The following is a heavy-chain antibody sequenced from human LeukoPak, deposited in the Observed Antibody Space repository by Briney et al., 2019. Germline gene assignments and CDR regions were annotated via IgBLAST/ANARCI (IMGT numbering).Heavy chain of an antibody. CDR1: GGSISSYY. J-gene: IGHJ4*02. V-gene: IGHV4-4*07. Sequence: PPETLSLTCTVSGGSISSYYWSWVRQPAGKGLEWIWRIYTSGSNNYNPSLKSRVTMSVDTSKNPFSLKLSSVTAADTAMYYCARDNEVAARSFDYWGQGTLVTVSS. CDR3: ARDNEVAARSFDY. D-gene: IGHD6-6*01. CDR2: IYTSGSN.